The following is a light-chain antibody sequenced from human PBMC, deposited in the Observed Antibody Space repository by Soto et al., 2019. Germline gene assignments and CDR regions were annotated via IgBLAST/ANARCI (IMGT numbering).Light chain of an antibody. CDR1: QSLSSSY. CDR2: GAS. Sequence: EIVLTQSPGTLSLSPGERATLSCRAMQSLSSSYLAWYQQKPGQAPRLLIYGASSRATGIPDRSSGSGSGTDFTLTISRLEPEDFAVYYCQQYGSSPLSFGGGTKVDIK. J-gene: IGKJ4*01. CDR3: QQYGSSPLS. V-gene: IGKV3-20*01.